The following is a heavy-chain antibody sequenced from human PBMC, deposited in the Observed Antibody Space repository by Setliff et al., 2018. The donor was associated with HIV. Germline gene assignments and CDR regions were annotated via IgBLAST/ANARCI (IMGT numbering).Heavy chain of an antibody. CDR3: ARVELGHSDY. Sequence: PSETLSLTCAVYGGSFSDYYWSRIRQPPGKGLEWIGETNHSGSTSYSPSLMSRVTISVDTSKKQFSLKLSSVTAADTAVYYCARVELGHSDYWGQGTLVTVSS. J-gene: IGHJ4*02. CDR1: GGSFSDYY. V-gene: IGHV4-34*01. CDR2: TNHSGST. D-gene: IGHD1-7*01.